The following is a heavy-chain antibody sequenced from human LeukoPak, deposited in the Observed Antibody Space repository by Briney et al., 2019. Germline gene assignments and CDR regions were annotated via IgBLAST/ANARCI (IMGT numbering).Heavy chain of an antibody. CDR1: GYTFTSYG. V-gene: IGHV1-18*04. CDR2: ISAYNGNT. J-gene: IGHJ4*02. Sequence: ASVKVSCKASGYTFTSYGISWVRQAPGQGLERMGWISAYNGNTNYAQKLQGRVTMTTDTSTSTAYMELRSLRSDDTAVYYCARGVTSSSWYLGERYFDYWGQGTLVTVSS. CDR3: ARGVTSSSWYLGERYFDY. D-gene: IGHD6-13*01.